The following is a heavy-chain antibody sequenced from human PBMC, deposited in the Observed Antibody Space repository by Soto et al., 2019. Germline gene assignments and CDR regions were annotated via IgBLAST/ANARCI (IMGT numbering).Heavy chain of an antibody. J-gene: IGHJ3*02. CDR2: ISHSGTT. D-gene: IGHD7-27*01. CDR3: AKDHTGADAFDI. V-gene: IGHV4-4*02. Sequence: QVQLRESGPGLVKPSETLSLTCVVSGGSITHENWWNWARQAPGKGLEWIGEISHSGTTNYNPSRKSRSTISVDMSNNQHALSLASVTAADTVVYYCAKDHTGADAFDIWGQGIMVTVSS. CDR1: GGSITHENW.